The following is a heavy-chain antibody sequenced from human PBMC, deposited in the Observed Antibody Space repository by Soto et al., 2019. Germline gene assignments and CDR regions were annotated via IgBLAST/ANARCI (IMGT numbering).Heavy chain of an antibody. Sequence: EVQLVESGGGLVKPGGSLRLSCAASGFIFSSYSMNWVRQSPGKGLEWVSSISSSSAYIYYADSVKGRFTISRDNAKNSLYLQMNSLRAEDTSVYYCARDPSVVLVLAEEQPWGQGTLVTVSS. CDR3: ARDPSVVLVLAEEQP. CDR2: ISSSSAYI. D-gene: IGHD2-2*01. CDR1: GFIFSSYS. J-gene: IGHJ5*02. V-gene: IGHV3-21*01.